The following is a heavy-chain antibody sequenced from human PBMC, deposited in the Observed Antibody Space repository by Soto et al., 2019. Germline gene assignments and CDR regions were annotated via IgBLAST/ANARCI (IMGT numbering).Heavy chain of an antibody. Sequence: GGSLRLSCAASGFTFSSNAMHWVRQAPGKGLERVAVLSYDGSNKYYADSVKGRLTISRDNSKNTLYLQMDSLRTEDTALYYCARDVESGRSQYYYYFYGMDVWGQGTTVTV. V-gene: IGHV3-30-3*01. CDR1: GFTFSSNA. J-gene: IGHJ6*02. CDR3: ARDVESGRSQYYYYFYGMDV. CDR2: LSYDGSNK. D-gene: IGHD1-26*01.